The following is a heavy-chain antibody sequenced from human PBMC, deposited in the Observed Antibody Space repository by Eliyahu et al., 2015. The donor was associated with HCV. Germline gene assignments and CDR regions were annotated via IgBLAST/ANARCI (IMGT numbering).Heavy chain of an antibody. J-gene: IGHJ3*02. CDR3: ARPGIAAAGTGWAFDI. Sequence: EVQLVESGGGLVQPGGSLRLSCAASGFTFXXHYMDWVRXAPGKGLGGVGRTRNKANSXXTEYAAXVKGRFTISRDDSKNSLYLQMNSLKTEDTAVYYCARPGIAAAGTGWAFDIWGQGTMVTVSS. D-gene: IGHD6-13*01. V-gene: IGHV3-72*01. CDR2: TRNKANSXXT. CDR1: GFTFXXHY.